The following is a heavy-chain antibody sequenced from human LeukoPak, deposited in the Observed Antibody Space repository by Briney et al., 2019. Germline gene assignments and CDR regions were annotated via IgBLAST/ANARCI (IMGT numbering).Heavy chain of an antibody. CDR1: GGSISSSSYY. V-gene: IGHV4-39*01. J-gene: IGHJ2*01. CDR2: IYYSGST. CDR3: ARRINWTPYWYFDL. Sequence: PSETLSLTCTVSGGSISSSSYYWGWIRQPPGKGLEWIGSIYYSGSTYYNPSLKSRVTISVDTSKNQFSLKLSSVTAADTAVYYCARRINWTPYWYFDLWGRGTLVTVSS. D-gene: IGHD1-20*01.